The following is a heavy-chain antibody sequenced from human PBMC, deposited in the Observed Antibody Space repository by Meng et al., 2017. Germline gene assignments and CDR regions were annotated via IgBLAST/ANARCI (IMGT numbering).Heavy chain of an antibody. V-gene: IGHV3-21*01. CDR3: ARDSGWLQFLSAFDI. Sequence: GESLKISCAASGFTFSSYSMNWVRQAPGKGLEWVSSISSSSSYIYYADSVKGRFTISRDNAKNSLYLQMNSLRAEDTAVYYCARDSGWLQFLSAFDIWGQGKMV. J-gene: IGHJ3*02. CDR1: GFTFSSYS. D-gene: IGHD5-24*01. CDR2: ISSSSSYI.